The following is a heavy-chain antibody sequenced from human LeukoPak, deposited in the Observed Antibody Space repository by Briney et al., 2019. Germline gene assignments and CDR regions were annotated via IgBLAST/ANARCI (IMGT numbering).Heavy chain of an antibody. CDR2: IFYTGDS. CDR1: GVSSSSSY. D-gene: IGHD2-21*01. J-gene: IGHJ4*02. CDR3: ARHRFANPLDS. Sequence: SETLSLTCTVSGVSSSSSYWSWIRQPPGKGLEWIGYIFYTGDSNHNPSLKSRVSISLDTSKDQISLKLSSVTAADTAVYYCARHRFANPLDSWGQGTLVTVSS. V-gene: IGHV4-59*08.